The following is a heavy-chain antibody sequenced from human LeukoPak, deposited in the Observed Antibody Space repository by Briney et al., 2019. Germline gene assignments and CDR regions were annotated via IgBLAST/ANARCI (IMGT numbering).Heavy chain of an antibody. V-gene: IGHV3-30*01. Sequence: GGSLRLSCAASGFAFSSYAMHWVRQAPGKGLEWVAVISYDGSNKYYADSEKGRFTISRDNSKNTLYLQMNSLRAEDTAVYYCARDFSAAAGDDYWGQGTLVTVSS. J-gene: IGHJ4*02. CDR3: ARDFSAAAGDDY. CDR1: GFAFSSYA. CDR2: ISYDGSNK. D-gene: IGHD6-13*01.